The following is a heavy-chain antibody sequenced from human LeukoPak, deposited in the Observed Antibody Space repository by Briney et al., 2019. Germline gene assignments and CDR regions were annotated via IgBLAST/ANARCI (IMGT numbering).Heavy chain of an antibody. CDR2: INPSGGST. J-gene: IGHJ6*02. CDR1: GYTFTSYY. Sequence: VASVKVSCKASGYTFTSYYMHWVRQAPGQGLEWMGIINPSGGSTSYAQKFQGRVTMTRDTSTSTVYMELSSLRSEDTAVYYCARTAPTAWIQLWLSSLDYYYGMDVWGQGTTVTVSS. CDR3: ARTAPTAWIQLWLSSLDYYYGMDV. V-gene: IGHV1-46*01. D-gene: IGHD5-18*01.